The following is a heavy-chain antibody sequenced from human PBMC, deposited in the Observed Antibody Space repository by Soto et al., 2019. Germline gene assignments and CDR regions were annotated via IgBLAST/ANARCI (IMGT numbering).Heavy chain of an antibody. V-gene: IGHV2-5*02. J-gene: IGHJ1*01. CDR2: IYWDDDR. D-gene: IGHD6-13*01. CDR3: AQGIVAAGIEYFQY. Sequence: QITLKESGPTLVKPTQTLTLTCTFSEFSLSTTGVDVGWIRQPPGKALEWLALIYWDDDRRYSPSPSLKNRLTITKGTSNNQVVLTMTNMDPVDTATYYCAQGIVAAGIEYFQYWGQGTLVTVSS. CDR1: EFSLSTTGVD.